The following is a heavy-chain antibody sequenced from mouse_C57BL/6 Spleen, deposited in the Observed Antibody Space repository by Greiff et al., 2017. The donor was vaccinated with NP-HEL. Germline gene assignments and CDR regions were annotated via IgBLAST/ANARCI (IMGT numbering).Heavy chain of an antibody. J-gene: IGHJ1*03. Sequence: EVQGVESGAELVKPGASVKLSCTASGFNITDYYMHWVKQRTEQGLEWIGRIDPEDGETKYAPKFQGKATITADTSSNTAYLQLSSLTSEDTAVYYCARNYYGSSYYWYFDVWGTGTTVTVSS. D-gene: IGHD1-1*01. CDR3: ARNYYGSSYYWYFDV. CDR1: GFNITDYY. CDR2: IDPEDGET. V-gene: IGHV14-2*01.